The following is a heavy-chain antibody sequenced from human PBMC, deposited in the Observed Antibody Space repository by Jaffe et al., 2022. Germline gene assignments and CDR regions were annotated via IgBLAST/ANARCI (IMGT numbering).Heavy chain of an antibody. D-gene: IGHD6-13*01. V-gene: IGHV4-38-2*01. CDR2: IYHSGST. CDR3: ARSIAAARNWFDP. Sequence: QVQLQESGPGLVKPSETLSLTCAVSGYSISSGYYWGWIRQPPGKGLEWIGSIYHSGSTYYNPSLKSRVTISVDTSKNQFSLKLSSVTAADTAVYYCARSIAAARNWFDPWGQGTLVTVSS. CDR1: GYSISSGYY. J-gene: IGHJ5*02.